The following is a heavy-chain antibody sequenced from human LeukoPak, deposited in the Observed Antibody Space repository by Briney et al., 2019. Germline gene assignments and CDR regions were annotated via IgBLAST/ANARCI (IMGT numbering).Heavy chain of an antibody. CDR1: GFTFGDYA. J-gene: IGHJ4*02. CDR2: IRSEVYGGTP. CDR3: TRDQTPYY. Sequence: SGGSLRLSCTTSGFTFGDYAMTWVRQAPGKGLEWVGSIRSEVYGGTPEYAASVKGRFTTSRDDSKGVAYLQMNSLRPEDTAMYYCTRDQTPYYWGQGTLVTVSS. V-gene: IGHV3-49*04.